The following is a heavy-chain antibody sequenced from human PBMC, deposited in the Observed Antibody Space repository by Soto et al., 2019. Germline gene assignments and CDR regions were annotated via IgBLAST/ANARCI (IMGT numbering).Heavy chain of an antibody. CDR1: GFTFSDYA. CDR3: ARDGFGRYDDSGSEAFDI. CDR2: ISKSSGSK. J-gene: IGHJ3*02. Sequence: GGSLRLSCTASGFTFSDYAMGWVRLAPGKGLEWVSTISKSSGSKYYAGSVRGRFAVSRDNSRNILYLRMNSLRAADTALYYCARDGFGRYDDSGSEAFDIWGQGTMVTVSS. V-gene: IGHV3-23*01. D-gene: IGHD3-10*01.